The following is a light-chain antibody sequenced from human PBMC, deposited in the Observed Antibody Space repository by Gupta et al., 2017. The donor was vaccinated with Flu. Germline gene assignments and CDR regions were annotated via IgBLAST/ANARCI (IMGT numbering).Light chain of an antibody. V-gene: IGLV2-14*01. CDR1: SSDVGGYNY. J-gene: IGLJ2*01. CDR2: EVS. Sequence: SALTQPASVSGSPGPSTTISCTGTSSDVGGYNYVSWYQQHPGKAPKLMIYEVSNRPSGVSNRFSGSKSGNTASLTISGLQAEDEADYYCSSYTSSSSVVFGGGTKLTVL. CDR3: SSYTSSSSVV.